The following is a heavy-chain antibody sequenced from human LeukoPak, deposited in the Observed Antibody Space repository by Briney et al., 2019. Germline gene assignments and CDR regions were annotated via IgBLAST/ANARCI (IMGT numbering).Heavy chain of an antibody. D-gene: IGHD3-10*01. CDR1: GGSISSSNW. V-gene: IGHV4-4*02. Sequence: PSGTLSLTCAVSGGSISSSNWWSWVRQPPGKGLEWIGEIYHSGSTNYNPSLKSRVTISVDKSKNQFSLKLSPVTAADTAVYYCARDYYGSGSYYIVDIWGQGTMVTVSS. CDR2: IYHSGST. CDR3: ARDYYGSGSYYIVDI. J-gene: IGHJ3*02.